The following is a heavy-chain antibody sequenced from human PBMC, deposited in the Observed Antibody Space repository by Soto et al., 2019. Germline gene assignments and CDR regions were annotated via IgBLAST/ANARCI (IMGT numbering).Heavy chain of an antibody. CDR1: RFSFSDYG. CDR3: ATSTLTDAFDI. J-gene: IGHJ3*02. V-gene: IGHV3-30*02. D-gene: IGHD2-15*01. Sequence: QVQLVESGGGVVQPGGSRRLSCEASRFSFSDYGMHWVRQAPGKGLEWVALIRDDGSATYYSDSVKGRFAISRDNSKNTHYLQMNRLSAQDTAVYYCATSTLTDAFDIWGQGTMVSVSS. CDR2: IRDDGSAT.